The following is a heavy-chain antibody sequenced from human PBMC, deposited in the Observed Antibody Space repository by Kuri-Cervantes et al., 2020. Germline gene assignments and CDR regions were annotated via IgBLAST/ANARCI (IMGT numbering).Heavy chain of an antibody. D-gene: IGHD2-15*01. CDR2: INPSGGST. Sequence: ASVKVSCKASGYTFTSYYMHWVRQAPGQGLEWMGIINPSGGSTSYAQKFQGRVTVTRDTSTSTVYMELRSLRSEDTAVYYCARAEVVAAIDYLGQGTLVTVSS. J-gene: IGHJ4*02. V-gene: IGHV1-46*01. CDR3: ARAEVVAAIDY. CDR1: GYTFTSYY.